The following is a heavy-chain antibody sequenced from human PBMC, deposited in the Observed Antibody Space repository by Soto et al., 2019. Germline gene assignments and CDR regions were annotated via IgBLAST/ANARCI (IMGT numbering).Heavy chain of an antibody. CDR1: GFTFSNYA. V-gene: IGHV3-23*01. D-gene: IGHD5-12*01. CDR3: AKDGNSGVFCLGY. Sequence: PGGSLRLSCAASGFTFSNYAMSWVRQAPGKGLEWVSIISGSGDSPYYADSVKGRFTISRDNSRNTLYLQMNSLRAGDSAKYYCAKDGNSGVFCLGYWGHGILVTVSS. CDR2: ISGSGDSP. J-gene: IGHJ4*01.